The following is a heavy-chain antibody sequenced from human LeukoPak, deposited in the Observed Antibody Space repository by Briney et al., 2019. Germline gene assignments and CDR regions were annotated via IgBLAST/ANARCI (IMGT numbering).Heavy chain of an antibody. V-gene: IGHV3-48*01. CDR2: ISSSSSTI. CDR1: GCTFSSHS. Sequence: GGSLRLSCAASGCTFSSHSMNWVRQAPGKGLEWVSYISSSSSTIYYADSVKGRFTISRDNAKNSLYLQMNSLRAEDTAVYYCARGAYYYEDWGQGTLVTVSS. CDR3: ARGAYYYED. J-gene: IGHJ4*02. D-gene: IGHD3-22*01.